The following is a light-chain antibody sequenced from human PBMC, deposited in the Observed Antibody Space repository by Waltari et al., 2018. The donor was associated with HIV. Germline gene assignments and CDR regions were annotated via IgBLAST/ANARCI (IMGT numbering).Light chain of an antibody. V-gene: IGLV2-11*01. CDR1: SSAVGGYKY. J-gene: IGLJ3*02. CDR3: CSYAGSYTLV. CDR2: DVT. Sequence: QSALTQPRSVSGSPGQSVTISCTGTSSAVGGYKYVSWHQQHPAKAPKLMIYDVTKRPSGVPDRFSGSKSVNTASLTISGLEAEDEADYYCCSYAGSYTLVFGGGTKLTVL.